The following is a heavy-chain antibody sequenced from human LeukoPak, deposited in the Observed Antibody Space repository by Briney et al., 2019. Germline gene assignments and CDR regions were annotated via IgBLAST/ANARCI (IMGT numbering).Heavy chain of an antibody. V-gene: IGHV1-18*04. CDR1: GYTFTGYY. CDR2: ISAYNGNT. Sequence: GASVKVSYKVSGYTFTGYYMHWVRQAPGQGLEWMGWISAYNGNTNYAQKLQGRVTMTTDTSTSTAYMELRSLRSDDTAVYYCARVGPMYNWFDPWGQGTLVTVSS. CDR3: ARVGPMYNWFDP. J-gene: IGHJ5*02.